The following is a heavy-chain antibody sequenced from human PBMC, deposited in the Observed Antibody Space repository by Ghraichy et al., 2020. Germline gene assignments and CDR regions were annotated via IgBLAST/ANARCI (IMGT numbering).Heavy chain of an antibody. D-gene: IGHD6-6*01. Sequence: GASLRLSCAASGFTFSSYSMNWVRQAPGKGLEWVSSISSSSSYIYYADSVKGRFTISRDNAKNSLYLQMNSLRAEDTAVYYCASFPSTSYSSSSYGMDVWGQGTTVNVSS. V-gene: IGHV3-21*01. J-gene: IGHJ6*02. CDR1: GFTFSSYS. CDR2: ISSSSSYI. CDR3: ASFPSTSYSSSSYGMDV.